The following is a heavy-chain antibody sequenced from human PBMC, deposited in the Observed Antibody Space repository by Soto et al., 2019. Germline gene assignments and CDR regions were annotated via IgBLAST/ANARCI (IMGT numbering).Heavy chain of an antibody. J-gene: IGHJ4*02. Sequence: QVQLVESGGGVVQPGRSLRLSCAASGFTFSSYGMHWVRQAPGKGLEWVAVISYDGNNKYYGVSVKGRFSISKDNSKNTLYLQMDSLRPEDTALYYCAKAYAVPAATASFDYWGQGTLVTVSS. CDR1: GFTFSSYG. CDR2: ISYDGNNK. D-gene: IGHD2-2*01. V-gene: IGHV3-30*18. CDR3: AKAYAVPAATASFDY.